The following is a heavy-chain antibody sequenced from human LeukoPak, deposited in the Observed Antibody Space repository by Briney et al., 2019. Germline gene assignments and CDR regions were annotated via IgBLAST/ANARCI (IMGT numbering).Heavy chain of an antibody. CDR2: INEDGSVT. Sequence: GGSLRLSCTASGFTFSSYWVHWVRQSQEKRLVWVSRINEDGSVTDYADSVKGRFTISRDNAKNSLYLQMNSLRAEDTAVYYCARDGIVGATLDAFDIWGQGTMVTVSS. J-gene: IGHJ3*02. CDR3: ARDGIVGATLDAFDI. CDR1: GFTFSSYW. V-gene: IGHV3-74*01. D-gene: IGHD1-26*01.